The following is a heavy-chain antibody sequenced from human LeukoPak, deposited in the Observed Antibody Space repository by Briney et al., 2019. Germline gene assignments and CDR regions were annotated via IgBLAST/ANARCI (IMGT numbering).Heavy chain of an antibody. J-gene: IGHJ4*02. Sequence: GGSLRLSCAASGFPFSIYGMHWVRQAPGKGLEWVALLAGDGINIFYADSVRGRFTISRDTSKNTLYLQMNSLRPEDTAVYYCPKAAVYSNRWTPFDDWGQGTLVTVSS. CDR2: LAGDGINI. CDR3: PKAAVYSNRWTPFDD. V-gene: IGHV3-30*18. D-gene: IGHD2/OR15-2a*01. CDR1: GFPFSIYG.